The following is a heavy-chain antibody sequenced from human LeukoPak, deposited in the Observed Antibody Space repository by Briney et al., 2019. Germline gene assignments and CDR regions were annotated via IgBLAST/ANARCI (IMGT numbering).Heavy chain of an antibody. V-gene: IGHV1-69*01. CDR2: IIPIFGTA. D-gene: IGHD3-22*01. CDR1: GGTFSSYA. J-gene: IGHJ3*02. Sequence: SVKVSCKASGGTFSSYAISWVRQAPGQGLEWMGGIIPIFGTANYAQKFQGRVTITADESTSTAYMELSSLRSEDTAVYYCAGPDYYDSSGYDAFDIWGQGTMVTISS. CDR3: AGPDYYDSSGYDAFDI.